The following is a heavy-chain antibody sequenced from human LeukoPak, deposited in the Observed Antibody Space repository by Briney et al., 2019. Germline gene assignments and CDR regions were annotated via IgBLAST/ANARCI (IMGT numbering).Heavy chain of an antibody. CDR2: INPNSGGT. Sequence: ASVKVSCKASGGTFSSYAISWVRQAPGQGLEWLGWINPNSGGTKYAQKFQGRVTMTRDTSIRTAYMELSGLRSDDTAVYYCARDHGDYVQYNWFDPWGQGTLVTVPS. CDR3: ARDHGDYVQYNWFDP. J-gene: IGHJ5*02. CDR1: GGTFSSYA. V-gene: IGHV1-2*02. D-gene: IGHD4-17*01.